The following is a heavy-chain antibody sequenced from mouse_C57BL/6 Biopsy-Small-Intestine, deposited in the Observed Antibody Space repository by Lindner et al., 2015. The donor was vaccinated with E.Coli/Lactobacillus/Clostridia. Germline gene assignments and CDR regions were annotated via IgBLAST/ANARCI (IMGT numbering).Heavy chain of an antibody. CDR3: ARGGVLTGFFDY. Sequence: VQLQESGAELVKPGASVKMSCKASGYTFTTYPIEWMKQNHGKSLEWIGDFHPYNDDPKYNEKFMGKATLTVEKSSNTVFLELSRLTSGDSAVYYCARGGVLTGFFDYWGQGTTLTVSS. CDR2: FHPYNDDP. J-gene: IGHJ2*01. V-gene: IGHV1-47*01. CDR1: GYTFTTYP. D-gene: IGHD3-2*02.